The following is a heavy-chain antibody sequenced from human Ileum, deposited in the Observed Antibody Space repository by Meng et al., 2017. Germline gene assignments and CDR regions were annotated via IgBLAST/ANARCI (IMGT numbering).Heavy chain of an antibody. J-gene: IGHJ4*02. CDR3: ARHIGVPGTRGFDY. Sequence: VQLTESGPGLVQPLDTLSLTCLVSGASISSGNWWSWVSQSPGNGLEWIGEMYHSGTTNYNPSLKSRVTISLDTSKNQLSLKLTSVTAADTAVYYCARHIGVPGTRGFDYWGQGTLVTVSS. D-gene: IGHD6-19*01. V-gene: IGHV4-4*02. CDR2: MYHSGTT. CDR1: GASISSGNW.